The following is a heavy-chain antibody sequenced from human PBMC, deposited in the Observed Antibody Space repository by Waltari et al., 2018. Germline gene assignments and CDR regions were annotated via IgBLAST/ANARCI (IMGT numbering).Heavy chain of an antibody. J-gene: IGHJ5*02. CDR2: INPNRGGT. V-gene: IGHV1-2*02. D-gene: IGHD6-6*01. CDR1: GYTFTGYY. Sequence: QVQLVQSGAEVKKPGASVKVSCKASGYTFTGYYMHWVRQAPGQGLEWMGWINPNRGGTNYAQTVKGRVTMTRDTSISTAHMELSRLRSDDTAVYYCVRDQGYSVSSSDLNWFDPWGQGTLVTVSS. CDR3: VRDQGYSVSSSDLNWFDP.